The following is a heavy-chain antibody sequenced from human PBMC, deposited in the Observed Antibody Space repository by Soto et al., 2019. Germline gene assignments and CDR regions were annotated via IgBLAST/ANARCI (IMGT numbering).Heavy chain of an antibody. CDR2: ISAYNGNT. CDR3: ARVRRLVGYYYYYMDV. D-gene: IGHD6-6*01. CDR1: GYTLTNYG. Sequence: GASVKASCKASGYTLTNYGTTWVRQAPGQGLEWMGWISAYNGNTHYTQRLQGRVTMTTDTSTSTAYMELRGLRSDDTAVYYCARVRRLVGYYYYYMDVWGKGTTVTVSS. V-gene: IGHV1-18*01. J-gene: IGHJ6*03.